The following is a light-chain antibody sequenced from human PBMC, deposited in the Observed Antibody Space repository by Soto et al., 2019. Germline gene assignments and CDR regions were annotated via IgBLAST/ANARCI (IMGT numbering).Light chain of an antibody. V-gene: IGLV1-40*01. CDR1: SSNIGAGYD. CDR2: GNI. J-gene: IGLJ3*02. CDR3: QSYDSSLSGWV. Sequence: SVLTQPPSVSGAPGQRVTISCTGSSSNIGAGYDVHWYQQLPGTAPKLLIYGNINRPSRVPDRFSGSKSGTSASLAITGLRAEDEADYYCQSYDSSLSGWVFGGGTKLNVL.